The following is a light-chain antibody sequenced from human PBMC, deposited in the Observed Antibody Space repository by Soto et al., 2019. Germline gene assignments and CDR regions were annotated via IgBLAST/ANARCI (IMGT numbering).Light chain of an antibody. CDR2: YDS. CDR1: NIGSKS. Sequence: SYELTQPTSVSVAPGKTARITCGGTNIGSKSVHWYQQKPGQAPVLVIYYDSDRPSGIPERFSGSNSGNTATLTISRVEAGDEADYYCQVWDSSSDHYVFGTGTKLTVL. V-gene: IGLV3-21*04. J-gene: IGLJ1*01. CDR3: QVWDSSSDHYV.